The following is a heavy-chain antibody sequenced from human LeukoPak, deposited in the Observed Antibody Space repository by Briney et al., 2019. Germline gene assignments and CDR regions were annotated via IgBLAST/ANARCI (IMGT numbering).Heavy chain of an antibody. J-gene: IGHJ4*02. Sequence: SETLSLTCTVSGGSISSYYWSWIRQPPGKGLEWIGYIYFSGSTNYNPSLKSRVTISVDTSKNQFSLKLSSVTAADTAVYYCARGYSSGQLDYWGQGTLVTVSS. CDR1: GGSISSYY. D-gene: IGHD6-19*01. CDR2: IYFSGST. CDR3: ARGYSSGQLDY. V-gene: IGHV4-59*01.